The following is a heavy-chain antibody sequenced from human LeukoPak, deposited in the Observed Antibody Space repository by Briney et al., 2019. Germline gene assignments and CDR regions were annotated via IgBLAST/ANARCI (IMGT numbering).Heavy chain of an antibody. D-gene: IGHD6-19*01. J-gene: IGHJ4*02. V-gene: IGHV3-43*01. Sequence: GGSLRLSCAASGFTFDDYTMHWVRQAPGKGLEWVSLISLDGGSTYYADSVKGRFTISRDNSKNSLYLQMNSLRTEDTALYYCAKDTSGRGRPRQWLVLGIDYWGQGTLVTVSS. CDR1: GFTFDDYT. CDR2: ISLDGGST. CDR3: AKDTSGRGRPRQWLVLGIDY.